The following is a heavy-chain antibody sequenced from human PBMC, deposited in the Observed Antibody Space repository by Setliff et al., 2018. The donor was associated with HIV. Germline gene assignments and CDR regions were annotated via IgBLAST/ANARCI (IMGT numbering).Heavy chain of an antibody. CDR2: IYTSVST. D-gene: IGHD2-2*02. J-gene: IGHJ4*02. V-gene: IGHV4-4*09. Sequence: PSETLSLTCTVSGGSISTYYWTWIRQPPGKGLEWIGYIYTSVSTSYNPSLKSRLTISLDTSKNQFSLKLSSVTAADTAVYYCARQERYCTSADCYRYFNYWGQGTLVTVSS. CDR3: ARQERYCTSADCYRYFNY. CDR1: GGSISTYY.